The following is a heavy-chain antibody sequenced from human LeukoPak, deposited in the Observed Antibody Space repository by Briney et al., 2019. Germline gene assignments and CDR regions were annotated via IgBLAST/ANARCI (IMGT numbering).Heavy chain of an antibody. J-gene: IGHJ4*02. V-gene: IGHV3-7*01. Sequence: GGSLRLSCAASGFTFSSHWTDWVRQAPGKGLEWVANIKQDGSESYYLDSVKGRFTISRDNTKSSLYLQMNSLRAEDTAVYYCANVRVGWGRGTLVTVSS. CDR1: GFTFSSHW. CDR3: ANVRVG. D-gene: IGHD2-8*02. CDR2: IKQDGSES.